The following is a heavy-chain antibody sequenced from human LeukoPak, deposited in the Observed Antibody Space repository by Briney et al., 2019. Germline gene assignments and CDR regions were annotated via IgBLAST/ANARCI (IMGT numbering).Heavy chain of an antibody. Sequence: SETLSLTCTVSGGSISSHYWSWIRQPPGKGLEWIGYIYNSGSTNYNPSLKSRVTISLDTSKNQFSLHLTSVTAADTAVYFCARDDYGVFDAFDVWGQRTVVTVSS. J-gene: IGHJ3*01. CDR3: ARDDYGVFDAFDV. CDR2: IYNSGST. D-gene: IGHD3-16*01. CDR1: GGSISSHY. V-gene: IGHV4-59*08.